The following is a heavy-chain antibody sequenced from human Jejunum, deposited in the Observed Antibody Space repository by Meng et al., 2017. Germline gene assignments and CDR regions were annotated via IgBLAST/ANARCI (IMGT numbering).Heavy chain of an antibody. CDR2: ISAANGYT. CDR3: ARDLDRDTSGCGY. V-gene: IGHV1-3*01. D-gene: IGHD5-24*01. Sequence: QVQLVQSGAEVKKPGASVKVSCKASGYTFTKYAMHWVRQAPGQRLEWMGWISAANGYTRYSQNFQGRVTFTTDTSASTAYMELSRLRPEDTAVYYCARDLDRDTSGCGYWGQVTLVTVSS. CDR1: GYTFTKYA. J-gene: IGHJ4*02.